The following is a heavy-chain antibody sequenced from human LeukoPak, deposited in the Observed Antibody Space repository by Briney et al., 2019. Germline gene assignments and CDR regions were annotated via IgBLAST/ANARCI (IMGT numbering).Heavy chain of an antibody. D-gene: IGHD3-22*01. J-gene: IGHJ4*02. CDR1: GYSISSGYY. Sequence: SETLSLTCTVSGYSISSGYYWGWIRQPPGKGLEWIGSIYHSGSNYYNPSLKSRVTISVDTSKNQFSLKLSSVTAADTAVYYCARGGTYYYDSSGPRLDYWGQGTLVTVSS. CDR3: ARGGTYYYDSSGPRLDY. V-gene: IGHV4-38-2*02. CDR2: IYHSGSN.